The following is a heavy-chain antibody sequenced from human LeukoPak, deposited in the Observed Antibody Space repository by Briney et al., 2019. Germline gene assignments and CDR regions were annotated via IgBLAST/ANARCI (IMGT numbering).Heavy chain of an antibody. D-gene: IGHD6-13*01. V-gene: IGHV3-7*01. CDR3: ARDQQQLVNYYYYYYMDV. CDR2: IKEDGGET. J-gene: IGHJ6*03. Sequence: PGGSLRLSCAASGFTFSSYWMTWVRQAPGKGLEWVANIKEDGGETYSVDSVKGRFTISRDNAKNSLYLQMNSLRAEDTAVYYCARDQQQLVNYYYYYYMDVWGKGTTVTVSS. CDR1: GFTFSSYW.